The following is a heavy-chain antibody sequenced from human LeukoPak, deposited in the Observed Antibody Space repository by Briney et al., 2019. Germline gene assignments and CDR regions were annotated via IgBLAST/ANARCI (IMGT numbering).Heavy chain of an antibody. CDR3: ARAPIAAAGTRWFDP. CDR2: IYYSGST. D-gene: IGHD6-13*01. J-gene: IGHJ5*02. V-gene: IGHV4-59*12. Sequence: SETLSRTCAVYSGSFRGYYWSWIRQPPGKGLEWIGYIYYSGSTNYNPSLKSRVTISVDTSKNQFSLKLSSVTAADTAVYYCARAPIAAAGTRWFDPWGQGTLVTVSS. CDR1: SGSFRGYY.